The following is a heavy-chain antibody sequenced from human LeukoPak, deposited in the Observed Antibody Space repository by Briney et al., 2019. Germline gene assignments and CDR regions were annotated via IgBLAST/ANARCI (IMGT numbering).Heavy chain of an antibody. CDR1: GFTFSSYS. Sequence: GGSLRLSCAASGFTFSSYSMNWVRQAPGKGLEWVSYISSSSSTIYYADSVKGRFTISRDNAKNSLYLQMNSLRAEDTAVYYCARGPSCFDYWGQGTLVTVSS. CDR2: ISSSSSTI. D-gene: IGHD2-2*01. CDR3: ARGPSCFDY. V-gene: IGHV3-48*04. J-gene: IGHJ4*02.